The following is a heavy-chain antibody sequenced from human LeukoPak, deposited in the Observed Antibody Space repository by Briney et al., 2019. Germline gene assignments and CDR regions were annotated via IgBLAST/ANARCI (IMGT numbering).Heavy chain of an antibody. D-gene: IGHD2-21*02. CDR1: GGSISSYY. CDR3: ARETYCGGDCYSGFDY. Sequence: SETLSLTCTVSGGSISSYYWSWIRQSPGKGLEWIGYSYYSGSTKYNPSLKSRVTISVDTSKNQFSLKLSSVTAADTAVYYCARETYCGGDCYSGFDYWGQGTLVTVSS. V-gene: IGHV4-59*01. J-gene: IGHJ4*02. CDR2: SYYSGST.